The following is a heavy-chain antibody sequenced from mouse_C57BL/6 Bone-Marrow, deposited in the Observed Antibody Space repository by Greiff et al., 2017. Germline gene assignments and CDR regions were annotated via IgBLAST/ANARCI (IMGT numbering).Heavy chain of an antibody. D-gene: IGHD1-1*01. Sequence: EVQLQQSGAELVRPGASVKLSCTASGFNIKDDYMHWVKQRPEQGLEWIGWIDPENGDTEYASKFQGKATITADTSSNTAYLQLSSLTSEDTAVYYCTLDYYGSSYYFDCWGQGPTLTVSS. CDR3: TLDYYGSSYYFDC. CDR2: IDPENGDT. V-gene: IGHV14-4*01. CDR1: GFNIKDDY. J-gene: IGHJ2*01.